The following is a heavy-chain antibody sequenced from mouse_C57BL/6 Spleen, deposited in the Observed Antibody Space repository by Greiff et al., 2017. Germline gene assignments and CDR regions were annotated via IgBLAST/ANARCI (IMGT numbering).Heavy chain of an antibody. V-gene: IGHV1-19*01. CDR2: INPYNGGT. D-gene: IGHD2-3*01. CDR3: ARRDGYPYAMDY. CDR1: GYTFTDYY. Sequence: VQLQQSGPVLVKPGASVKMSCKASGYTFTDYYMNWVKQSHGKSLEWIGVINPYNGGTSYNQKFKGKATLTVDKSSSTAYMELNSLTSEDSAVYYCARRDGYPYAMDYWGQGTSVTVSS. J-gene: IGHJ4*01.